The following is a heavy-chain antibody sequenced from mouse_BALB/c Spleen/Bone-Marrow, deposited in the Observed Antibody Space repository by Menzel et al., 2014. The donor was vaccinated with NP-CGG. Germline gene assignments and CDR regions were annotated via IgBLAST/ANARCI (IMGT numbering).Heavy chain of an antibody. Sequence: EVKLVESGGGLVKPGGSLKLSCAASGFTFSDYYMYWVRQTPEKRLEWVATISDGGSYTYYPDSVKGRFTISRDNAKNNLYLQMSSLKSEDTAMYYCANYYGSTWFAYWGQGTLVPVSA. CDR2: ISDGGSYT. J-gene: IGHJ3*01. D-gene: IGHD1-1*01. CDR3: ANYYGSTWFAY. CDR1: GFTFSDYY. V-gene: IGHV5-4*02.